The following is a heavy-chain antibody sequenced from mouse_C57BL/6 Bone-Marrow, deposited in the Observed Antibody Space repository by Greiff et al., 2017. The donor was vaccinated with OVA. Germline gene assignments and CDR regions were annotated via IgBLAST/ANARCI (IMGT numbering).Heavy chain of an antibody. CDR2: IYPRSGNT. CDR3: ARWRWLPPYFDY. V-gene: IGHV1-81*01. Sequence: VKLVESGAELARPGASVKLSCKASGYTFTSYGISWVKQRTGQGLEWIGEIYPRSGNTYYNEKFKGKATLTADKSSSTAYMELRSLTSEDSAVYFCARWRWLPPYFDYWGQGTTLTVSS. J-gene: IGHJ2*01. CDR1: GYTFTSYG. D-gene: IGHD2-3*01.